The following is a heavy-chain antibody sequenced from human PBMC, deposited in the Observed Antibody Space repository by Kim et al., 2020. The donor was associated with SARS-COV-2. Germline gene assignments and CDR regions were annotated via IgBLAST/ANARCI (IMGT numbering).Heavy chain of an antibody. J-gene: IGHJ4*02. V-gene: IGHV3-23*01. CDR3: TSLDSGGWSRPFDN. D-gene: IGHD6-19*01. Sequence: YADSVKGRFSISRDNAKNTIYLDMSGLRVEDTAVYYYTSLDSGGWSRPFDNWGQGILVTVSS.